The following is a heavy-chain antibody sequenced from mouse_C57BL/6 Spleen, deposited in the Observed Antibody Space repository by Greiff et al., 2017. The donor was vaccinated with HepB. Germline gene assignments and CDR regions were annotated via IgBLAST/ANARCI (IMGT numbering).Heavy chain of an antibody. CDR2: ISYDGSN. V-gene: IGHV3-6*01. J-gene: IGHJ4*01. Sequence: EVHLMESGPGLVKPSQSLSLTCSVTGYSITSGYYWNWIRQFPGNKLEWMGYISYDGSNNYKPSLKNRISITRDTSKNQFFLKLNSVTTEDTATYYCARGADYDGYYYAMDYWGQGTSVTVSS. CDR1: GYSITSGYY. D-gene: IGHD2-4*01. CDR3: ARGADYDGYYYAMDY.